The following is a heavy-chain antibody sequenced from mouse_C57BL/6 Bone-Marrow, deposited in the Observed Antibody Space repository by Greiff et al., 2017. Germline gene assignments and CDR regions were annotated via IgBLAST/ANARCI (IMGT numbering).Heavy chain of an antibody. D-gene: IGHD3-3*01. CDR3: ARSLGRAPWFAY. CDR2: IDPSDSYT. CDR1: GYTFTSYW. V-gene: IGHV1-59*01. J-gene: IGHJ3*01. Sequence: VQLQQPGAELVRPGTSVKLSCKASGYTFTSYWMHWVKQRPGQGLEWIGVIDPSDSYTNYNQKFKGKATLTVDTSSSTAYMQLSSLTSEDSAVYYCARSLGRAPWFAYWGQGTLVTVSA.